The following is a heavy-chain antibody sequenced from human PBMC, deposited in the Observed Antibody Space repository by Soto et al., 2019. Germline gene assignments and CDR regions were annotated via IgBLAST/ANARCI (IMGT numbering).Heavy chain of an antibody. Sequence: PGGSLRLSCAASGFTFSNYALSWVRQAPGKGLEWVSTISGSGGDTFYADSVRGRFTISRDNSKNTLFLQINTLRAEDTAVYFCAKDGGSSRGAFDIWGQGTMVTVSS. J-gene: IGHJ3*02. CDR1: GFTFSNYA. V-gene: IGHV3-23*01. CDR3: AKDGGSSRGAFDI. CDR2: ISGSGGDT.